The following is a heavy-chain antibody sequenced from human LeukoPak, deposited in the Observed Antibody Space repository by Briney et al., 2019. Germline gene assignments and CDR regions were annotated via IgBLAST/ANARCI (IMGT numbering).Heavy chain of an antibody. CDR3: ARGYYSSSRFDS. Sequence: GGSLRLSCAASGFPFSNYWMHWVRQAPGKGLVWVSRVNSDGSTTNYADSVKGRFTISRDNAENTLCMRMNSLRPEDTAVYYCARGYYSSSRFDSWGQGTLVTVSS. CDR2: VNSDGSTT. J-gene: IGHJ4*02. V-gene: IGHV3-74*01. CDR1: GFPFSNYW. D-gene: IGHD6-13*01.